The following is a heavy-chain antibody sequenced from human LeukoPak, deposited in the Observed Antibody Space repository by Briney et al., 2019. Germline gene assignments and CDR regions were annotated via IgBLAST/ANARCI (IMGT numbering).Heavy chain of an antibody. Sequence: SETLSLTCAVYGGSFSGYYWSWIRQPPGKGLEWIGEINHSGSTNYNPSLKSRVTISVDTSKNQFSLKLSSVTAADTAVYYCARRRQWLVRGWFDPWGQGSLVTVSS. CDR1: GGSFSGYY. CDR2: INHSGST. J-gene: IGHJ5*02. V-gene: IGHV4-34*01. D-gene: IGHD6-19*01. CDR3: ARRRQWLVRGWFDP.